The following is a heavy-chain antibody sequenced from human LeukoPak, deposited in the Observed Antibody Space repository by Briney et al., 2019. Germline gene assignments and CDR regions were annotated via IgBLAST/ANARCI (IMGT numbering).Heavy chain of an antibody. CDR3: ARVRLDYYYGMDV. J-gene: IGHJ6*04. CDR2: IIPIFGTA. D-gene: IGHD6-19*01. V-gene: IGHV1-69*13. CDR1: GGTFSSYA. Sequence: SVKVSWKASGGTFSSYAISWVRQAPRQGLEWMGGIIPIFGTANYAQKFQGRVMITGDESTSTAYMELSSLRSEDTAVYYCARVRLDYYYGMDVWGKGTTVTVSS.